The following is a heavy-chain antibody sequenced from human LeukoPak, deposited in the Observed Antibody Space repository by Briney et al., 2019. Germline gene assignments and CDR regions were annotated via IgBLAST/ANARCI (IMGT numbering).Heavy chain of an antibody. CDR2: INHSGST. J-gene: IGHJ4*02. CDR1: GGSFSGYY. V-gene: IGHV4-34*01. D-gene: IGHD3-22*01. CDR3: ARLNYYDSSGYLSSTYYFDY. Sequence: ETLSLTCAVYGGSFSGYYWSWTRQPPGKGLEWIGEINHSGSTNYNPSLKSRVTISVDASKNQFSLKLSFVTAADTAMYYCARLNYYDSSGYLSSTYYFDYWGQGTLVTVSS.